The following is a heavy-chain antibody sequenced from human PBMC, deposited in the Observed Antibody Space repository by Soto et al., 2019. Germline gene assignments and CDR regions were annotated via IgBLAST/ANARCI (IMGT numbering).Heavy chain of an antibody. Sequence: QVQLQQWGAGLLKPSETLSLNCAVTGGSLSGYYWSWIRQPPGKGLEWIGEVKDGGHTNYSPSLRGRVTLSPDTSNNQFSLRLNSVTAADTGVYYCARGQEGVVATHWDQGSLVTVSS. CDR1: GGSLSGYY. D-gene: IGHD5-12*01. J-gene: IGHJ4*02. CDR3: ARGQEGVVATH. V-gene: IGHV4-34*01. CDR2: VKDGGHT.